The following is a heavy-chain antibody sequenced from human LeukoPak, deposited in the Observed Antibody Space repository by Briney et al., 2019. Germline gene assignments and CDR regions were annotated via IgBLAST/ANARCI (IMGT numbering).Heavy chain of an antibody. V-gene: IGHV3-30*18. J-gene: IGHJ4*02. D-gene: IGHD6-19*01. CDR1: GFTFSNAW. Sequence: PGGSLRLSCAASGFTFSNAWMNWVRQAPGKGLEWVAVISYDGTNKYYADSVKGRFTISRDNSKNTLYLQMNSLRAEDTAVYYCAKDRGYNSGRGPIDYWGQGTLVTVFS. CDR2: ISYDGTNK. CDR3: AKDRGYNSGRGPIDY.